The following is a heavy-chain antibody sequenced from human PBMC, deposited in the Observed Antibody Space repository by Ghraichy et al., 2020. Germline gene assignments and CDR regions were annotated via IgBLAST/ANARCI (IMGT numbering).Heavy chain of an antibody. CDR1: GFTFSSYW. Sequence: GSLRLSCAASGFTFSSYWMHWVRQGPGKGLVWVSRINTDGTITTYADSVTGRFTISRDDAKNTLFLQMNSLRAEDTAVYYCVRGSVVPGVDYWGQGTLVTVSS. CDR3: VRGSVVPGVDY. J-gene: IGHJ4*02. CDR2: INTDGTIT. D-gene: IGHD3-3*01. V-gene: IGHV3-74*01.